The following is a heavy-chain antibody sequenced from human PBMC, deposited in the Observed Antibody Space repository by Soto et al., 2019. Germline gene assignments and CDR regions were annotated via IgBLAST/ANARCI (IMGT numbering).Heavy chain of an antibody. CDR1: GFTFSSYA. D-gene: IGHD2-8*02. CDR3: AREYGLAVLAPGY. Sequence: QVQLVESGGGVVQPGRSLRLSCAASGFTFSSYAMHWVRQAPGKGLEWVAVISNDGSNKNYEESVKGRFTISRDNSKNTSYLQMSSLTAEDTAIYYCAREYGLAVLAPGYWGQGTLVTVSS. J-gene: IGHJ4*02. V-gene: IGHV3-30-3*01. CDR2: ISNDGSNK.